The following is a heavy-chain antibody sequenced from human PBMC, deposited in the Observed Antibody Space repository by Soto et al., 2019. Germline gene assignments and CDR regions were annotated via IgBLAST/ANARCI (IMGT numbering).Heavy chain of an antibody. CDR3: ARDWTHYDSSGPGDY. Sequence: ASVKVSCKASGYTFTSYPIHWVRQAPGQGLEWMGWINAGNGDTKYSQKSQGRVTITRDTSANTAYMELSSLRSEDTAAFYCARDWTHYDSSGPGDYWGQGTLVTVSS. D-gene: IGHD3-22*01. CDR2: INAGNGDT. CDR1: GYTFTSYP. J-gene: IGHJ4*02. V-gene: IGHV1-3*01.